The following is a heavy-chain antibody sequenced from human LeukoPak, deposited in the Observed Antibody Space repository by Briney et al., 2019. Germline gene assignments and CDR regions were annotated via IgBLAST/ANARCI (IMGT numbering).Heavy chain of an antibody. Sequence: ASVKVSCKASGYTFSGYYMHWVRQAPGQGLEWMGWINPNSGGTNYAQKFQGRVTMTRDTSISTAYMELSRLRSDDTAMYYCARGYPLSTTAAGTYFQHWGQGTLVTVSS. CDR2: INPNSGGT. CDR3: ARGYPLSTTAAGTYFQH. V-gene: IGHV1-2*02. CDR1: GYTFSGYY. D-gene: IGHD6-13*01. J-gene: IGHJ1*01.